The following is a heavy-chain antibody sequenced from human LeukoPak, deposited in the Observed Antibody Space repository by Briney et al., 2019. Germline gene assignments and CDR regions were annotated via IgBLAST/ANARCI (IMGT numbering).Heavy chain of an antibody. CDR2: IWYDGSNK. CDR3: AIHSSSWYFQH. J-gene: IGHJ1*01. Sequence: GRSLRLSCAASGFTFSNYGMHWVRQAPGKGLEWVAVIWYDGSNKCYADSVKGRFTISRDNSKNTLYLQMNSLRAEDTAVYYCAIHSSSWYFQHWGQGTLVTVSS. D-gene: IGHD6-13*01. CDR1: GFTFSNYG. V-gene: IGHV3-33*01.